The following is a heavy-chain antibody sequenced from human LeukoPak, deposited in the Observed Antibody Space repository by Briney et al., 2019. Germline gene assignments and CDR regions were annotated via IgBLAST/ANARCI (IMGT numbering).Heavy chain of an antibody. Sequence: ASVKVSCKASGYTFTSYGISWVRQAPGQGLEWMGWISAYNGNTNYAQKLQGRVTMTTDTSTSTAYMELRSLRSDDTAVYYCARGYYDSSGYYARNLAWFDPWGQGTLVTVSS. D-gene: IGHD3-22*01. J-gene: IGHJ5*02. V-gene: IGHV1-18*01. CDR2: ISAYNGNT. CDR3: ARGYYDSSGYYARNLAWFDP. CDR1: GYTFTSYG.